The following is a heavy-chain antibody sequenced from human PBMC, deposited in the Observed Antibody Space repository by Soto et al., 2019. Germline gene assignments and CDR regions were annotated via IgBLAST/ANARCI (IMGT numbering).Heavy chain of an antibody. D-gene: IGHD3-10*01. J-gene: IGHJ3*02. V-gene: IGHV3-21*01. Sequence: PGGSLRLSCAASGFTFSSYSMNWVRQAPGKGLEWVSSISSSSSYIYYADSVKGRFTISRDNAKNPLYLQMNSLRAEDTAVYYCARHITMVRGDKGWYAFDIWGQGTMVTVSS. CDR2: ISSSSSYI. CDR1: GFTFSSYS. CDR3: ARHITMVRGDKGWYAFDI.